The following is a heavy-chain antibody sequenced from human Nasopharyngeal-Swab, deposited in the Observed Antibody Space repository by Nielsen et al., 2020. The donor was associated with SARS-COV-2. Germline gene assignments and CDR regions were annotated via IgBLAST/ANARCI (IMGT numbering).Heavy chain of an antibody. D-gene: IGHD6-13*01. CDR1: GGSISSSSYY. V-gene: IGHV4-39*07. Sequence: SETLSPTCTVSGGSISSSSYYWGWIRQPPGKGLEWIGSIYYSGSTYYNPSLKSRVTISVDTSKNQFSLKLSSVTAADTAVYYCARDRQQQLVLGYFDLWGRGTLVTVSS. CDR3: ARDRQQQLVLGYFDL. CDR2: IYYSGST. J-gene: IGHJ2*01.